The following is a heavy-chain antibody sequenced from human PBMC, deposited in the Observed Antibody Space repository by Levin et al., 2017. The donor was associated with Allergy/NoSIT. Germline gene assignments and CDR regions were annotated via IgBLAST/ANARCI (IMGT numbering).Heavy chain of an antibody. CDR3: VKDTYSGIDWGGVEPFDI. D-gene: IGHD5-12*01. Sequence: PGGSLRLSCAASRITFEAYSMHWVRQGPGKGLEWVAGISWNGGSIGYADSVRGRFTISRDHSKKSLFLHMNSLRLEDTALYYCVKDTYSGIDWGGVEPFDIWGQGTMVTVSS. V-gene: IGHV3-9*01. CDR1: RITFEAYS. J-gene: IGHJ3*02. CDR2: ISWNGGSI.